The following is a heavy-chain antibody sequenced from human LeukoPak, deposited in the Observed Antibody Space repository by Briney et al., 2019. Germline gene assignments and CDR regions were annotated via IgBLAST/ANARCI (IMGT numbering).Heavy chain of an antibody. CDR2: ISSSSSYI. J-gene: IGHJ4*02. CDR1: GFTFSSYS. CDR3: ARTSYGDYDPYYFDY. Sequence: GGSLRLSCAASGFTFSSYSMNWVRQAPGKGLEWVSSISSSSSYIYYADSVKGRFTISRDNAKNSLYLQMNSLRAEDTAVYYCARTSYGDYDPYYFDYWGQGTLVTVSS. V-gene: IGHV3-21*01. D-gene: IGHD4-17*01.